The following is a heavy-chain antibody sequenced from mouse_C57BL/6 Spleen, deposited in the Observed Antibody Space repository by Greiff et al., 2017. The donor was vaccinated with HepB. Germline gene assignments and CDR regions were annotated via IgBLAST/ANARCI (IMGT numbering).Heavy chain of an antibody. CDR3: TRRGYYGYDGYAMDY. Sequence: EVQLQQSGTVLARPGASVKMSCKTSGYTFTSYWMHWVKQRPGQGLEWIGAIYPGNSDTSYNQKFKGKAKLTAVTSASTAYMELSSLTNEDSAVYYCTRRGYYGYDGYAMDYWGQGTSVTVSS. D-gene: IGHD2-2*01. CDR2: IYPGNSDT. V-gene: IGHV1-5*01. CDR1: GYTFTSYW. J-gene: IGHJ4*01.